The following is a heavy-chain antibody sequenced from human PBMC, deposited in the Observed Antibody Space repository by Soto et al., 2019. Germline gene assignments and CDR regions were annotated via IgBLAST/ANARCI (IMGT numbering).Heavy chain of an antibody. CDR2: MNPNSGNT. CDR1: GYSFTSDD. J-gene: IGHJ2*01. CDR3: ARVRRRWFFDL. V-gene: IGHV1-8*01. Sequence: QVQLVQSGAEVKKPGASVKVSCKTSGYSFTSDDINWVQQATGQGLEWMGWMNPNSGNTGYAQKFQGRVTMTRNTSIRTAYMELSSLTSEDTAVYYCARVRRRWFFDLWGRGTLVTVSS.